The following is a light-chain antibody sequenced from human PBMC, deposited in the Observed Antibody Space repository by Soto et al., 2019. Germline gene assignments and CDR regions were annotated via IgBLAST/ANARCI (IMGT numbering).Light chain of an antibody. J-gene: IGLJ1*01. V-gene: IGLV1-40*01. CDR2: DNT. Sequence: QSALTQPAAVSGSPGQSITISCTGTSSDVGHYNLVSWYQHLPGTAPKLLIYDNTNRPSGVPDRFSGSQSGTSASLAITGLQAEDEADYYCQSYDSSLSIYVFGSGTKVTVL. CDR1: SSDVGHYNL. CDR3: QSYDSSLSIYV.